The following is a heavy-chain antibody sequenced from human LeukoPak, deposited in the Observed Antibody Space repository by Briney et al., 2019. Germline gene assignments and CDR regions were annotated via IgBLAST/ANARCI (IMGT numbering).Heavy chain of an antibody. V-gene: IGHV4-4*07. CDR1: GGSIHSY. CDR3: ARDSGTTGEVKFDP. J-gene: IGHJ5*02. D-gene: IGHD3-10*01. Sequence: PSETLCLTCTVSGGSIHSYWSWIRQPAGKGLEWIGRISGSGTITYNPALQSRLTISIDTSKNQFSLKLMSVTAADTAVYYCARDSGTTGEVKFDPWGQGTLVTVSS. CDR2: ISGSGTI.